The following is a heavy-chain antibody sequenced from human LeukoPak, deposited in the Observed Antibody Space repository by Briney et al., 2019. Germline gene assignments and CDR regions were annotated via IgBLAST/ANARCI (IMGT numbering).Heavy chain of an antibody. J-gene: IGHJ4*02. V-gene: IGHV3-33*01. CDR1: GFTFSSYG. CDR3: ARVPSGTYPSFYFDH. CDR2: IWYDGSNK. Sequence: GRSLRLSCAASGFTFSSYGMHWVRQAPGKGLEWVAVIWYDGSNKYYADSVKGRFTISRDNSKKTLYLQMNSLRAEDTALYYCARVPSGTYPSFYFDHWGQGSLVTVSS. D-gene: IGHD1-26*01.